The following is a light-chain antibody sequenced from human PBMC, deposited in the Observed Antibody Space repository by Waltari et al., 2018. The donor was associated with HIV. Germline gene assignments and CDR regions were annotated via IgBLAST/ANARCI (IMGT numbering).Light chain of an antibody. J-gene: IGLJ2*01. CDR2: EVS. Sequence: QSALTQPASVSGSPGQSITISCTGTSSDVGGYNLVSWYQQHPGKAPQLMIYEVSKRPEGCSKRFSGPKCGNTASLTISVVQAEDEAYYYCCAYAGSTTYVIFGGGTKLTVL. V-gene: IGLV2-23*02. CDR3: CAYAGSTTYVI. CDR1: SSDVGGYNL.